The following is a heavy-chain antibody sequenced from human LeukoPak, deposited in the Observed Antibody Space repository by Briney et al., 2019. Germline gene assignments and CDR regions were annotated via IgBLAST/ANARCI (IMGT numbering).Heavy chain of an antibody. Sequence: AASVKVSCKASGYTFTSYDINWVRQATGQGLGWMGWMNPNSGNTGYAQKFQGRVTMTRNTSISTAYMELSSLRSEDTAVYYCARVRYSSGWFGYWGQGTLVTVSS. CDR3: ARVRYSSGWFGY. J-gene: IGHJ4*02. CDR2: MNPNSGNT. V-gene: IGHV1-8*01. D-gene: IGHD6-19*01. CDR1: GYTFTSYD.